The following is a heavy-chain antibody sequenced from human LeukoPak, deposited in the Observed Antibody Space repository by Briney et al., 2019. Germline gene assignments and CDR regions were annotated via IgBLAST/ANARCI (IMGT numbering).Heavy chain of an antibody. J-gene: IGHJ4*02. Sequence: GGSLRLSCAASGFTFSSHSMNWVRQAPGKGLEWVSYISSSSSTIYYADSVKGRFTISRDNAKNSLYLQMNSLRAEDTAVYYCARGWGYCSSTSCYTLDPRNFDYWGQGTLVTVSS. V-gene: IGHV3-48*01. D-gene: IGHD2-2*02. CDR1: GFTFSSHS. CDR3: ARGWGYCSSTSCYTLDPRNFDY. CDR2: ISSSSSTI.